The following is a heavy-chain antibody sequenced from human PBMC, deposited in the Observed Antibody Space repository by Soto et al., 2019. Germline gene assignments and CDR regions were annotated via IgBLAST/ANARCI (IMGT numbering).Heavy chain of an antibody. V-gene: IGHV3-48*03. CDR3: ARGSYPPPYSDFWSGFQDYGMDV. D-gene: IGHD3-3*01. CDR1: GFTFSSYE. CDR2: ISSSGSAI. J-gene: IGHJ6*02. Sequence: VGSLRLSCAASGFTFSSYEINWVRHAPGKGLEWVSYISSSGSAINYADSVKGRLTISSDNAPTPLYLHMNSLSAADTPVSYCARGSYPPPYSDFWSGFQDYGMDVWGQGTTVTVSS.